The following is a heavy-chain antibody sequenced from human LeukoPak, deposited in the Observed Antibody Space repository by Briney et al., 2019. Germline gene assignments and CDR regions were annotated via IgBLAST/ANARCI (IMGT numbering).Heavy chain of an antibody. V-gene: IGHV1-18*01. D-gene: IGHD6-6*01. CDR2: ISAYNGNT. CDR1: GYTFTSYG. J-gene: IGHJ4*02. Sequence: GASVKVSCKASGYTFTSYGISWVRQAPGQGLEWMGWISAYNGNTNYAQKLQGRVTMTTDTSTSTAYMELRSLRPDDTAVYYCARDLRRAGSSSFAGYWGQGTLVTVSS. CDR3: ARDLRRAGSSSFAGY.